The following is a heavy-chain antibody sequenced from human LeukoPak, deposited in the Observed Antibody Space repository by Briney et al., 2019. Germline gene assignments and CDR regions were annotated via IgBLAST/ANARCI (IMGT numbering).Heavy chain of an antibody. CDR1: GFTFSSYA. Sequence: PGGSLRLSCAASGFTFSSYAMSWVRQAPGKGLEWVSAISGSGGSTYYADSVKGRFTISRDNSNNTLYLQMTSLSAEDTAVYYCAKGGGYMDVWGKGTTVTVSS. V-gene: IGHV3-23*01. J-gene: IGHJ6*03. CDR3: AKGGGYMDV. CDR2: ISGSGGST.